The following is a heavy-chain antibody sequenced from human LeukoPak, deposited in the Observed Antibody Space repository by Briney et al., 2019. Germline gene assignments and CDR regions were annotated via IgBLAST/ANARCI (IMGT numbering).Heavy chain of an antibody. D-gene: IGHD6-19*01. CDR3: AGHSGWFDP. J-gene: IGHJ5*02. CDR2: INHSGST. Sequence: SETLSLTCAVYGGSFSGYYWSWIRQPPGKGLEWIGEINHSGSTNYNPSLKSRVTISVDTSKNQFSLKLSSVTAADTAVYYCAGHSGWFDPWGQGTLVTVSS. V-gene: IGHV4-34*01. CDR1: GGSFSGYY.